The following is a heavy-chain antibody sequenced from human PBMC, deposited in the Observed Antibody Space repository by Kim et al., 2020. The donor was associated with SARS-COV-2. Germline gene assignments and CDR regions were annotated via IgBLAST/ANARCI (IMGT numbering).Heavy chain of an antibody. D-gene: IGHD6-13*01. CDR1: GFTFSSYA. CDR2: ISYDGSNK. Sequence: GGSLRLSCAASGFTFSSYAMHWVRQAPGKGLEWVAVISYDGSNKYYVDSVKGRFTISRDNSKNTLYLQMNSLRAEDTAVYYCATKIAAAGIVYWGQGTLVTVSS. J-gene: IGHJ4*02. CDR3: ATKIAAAGIVY. V-gene: IGHV3-30*04.